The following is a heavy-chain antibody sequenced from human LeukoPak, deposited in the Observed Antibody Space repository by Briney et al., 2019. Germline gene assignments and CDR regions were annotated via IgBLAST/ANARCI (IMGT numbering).Heavy chain of an antibody. V-gene: IGHV3-66*01. D-gene: IGHD4-17*01. CDR3: ARGKGYGDYFYFDY. CDR2: IYSGGST. J-gene: IGHJ4*02. CDR1: GFTVSSNY. Sequence: PGGSLRLSCAASGFTVSSNYMSWVRQAPGKGLEWVSVIYSGGSTYYADSVKGRFTISKDNSKNTLYLQMNSLRAEDTAVYYCARGKGYGDYFYFDYWGQGTLVTVSS.